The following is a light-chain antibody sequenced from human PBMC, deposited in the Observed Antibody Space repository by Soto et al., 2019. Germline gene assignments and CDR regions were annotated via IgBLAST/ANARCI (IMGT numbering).Light chain of an antibody. Sequence: EIVLTQSPVTLSLSPGERATLSCRASQSVSSYLAWYQQKPGQAPRLLIYDASNRATGIPARFSGSGSGTDFTLTISSLEPEDFALYYCQQRSNWPRLTFGGGTKVEIK. CDR2: DAS. CDR1: QSVSSY. CDR3: QQRSNWPRLT. J-gene: IGKJ4*01. V-gene: IGKV3-11*01.